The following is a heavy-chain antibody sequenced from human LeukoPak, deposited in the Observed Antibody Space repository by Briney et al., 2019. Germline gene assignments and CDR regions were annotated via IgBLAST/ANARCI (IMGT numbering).Heavy chain of an antibody. J-gene: IGHJ3*02. Sequence: SETLSLTCAVYGGSFSGYYWSWIRQPPGKGLEWIGEINHSGSTNYNPSLKSRVTMSVDTSKNQFSLKLSSVTAADTAVYYCARGLKGLSHAFDIWGQGTMVTVSS. CDR2: INHSGST. CDR3: ARGLKGLSHAFDI. D-gene: IGHD3-16*02. V-gene: IGHV4-34*01. CDR1: GGSFSGYY.